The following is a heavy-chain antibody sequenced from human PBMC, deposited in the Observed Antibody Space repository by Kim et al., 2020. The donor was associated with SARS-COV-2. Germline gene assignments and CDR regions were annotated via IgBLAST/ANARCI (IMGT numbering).Heavy chain of an antibody. Sequence: GGSLRLSCAASGFTFSSYGMHWVRQAPGKGLEWVAVISYDGSNKYYADSVKGRFTISRDNSKNTLYLQMNSLRAEDTAVYYCAKDLTIVVVPAATIAYWG. J-gene: IGHJ4*01. CDR3: AKDLTIVVVPAATIAY. D-gene: IGHD2-2*01. V-gene: IGHV3-30*18. CDR2: ISYDGSNK. CDR1: GFTFSSYG.